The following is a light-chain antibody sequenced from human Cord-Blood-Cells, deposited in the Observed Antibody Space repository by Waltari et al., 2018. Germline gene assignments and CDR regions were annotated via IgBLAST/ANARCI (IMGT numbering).Light chain of an antibody. CDR1: QDISNY. Sequence: DIQMTQSPSSLSASVGDRVTITCQASQDISNYLNWYQQKPGKAPKLLIYDASNLETGDPSRFSGSGSGTDFTFTISSLQPEDIATYYCQQYDNLPPLTFGGGTKLEIK. J-gene: IGKJ4*01. CDR2: DAS. CDR3: QQYDNLPPLT. V-gene: IGKV1-33*01.